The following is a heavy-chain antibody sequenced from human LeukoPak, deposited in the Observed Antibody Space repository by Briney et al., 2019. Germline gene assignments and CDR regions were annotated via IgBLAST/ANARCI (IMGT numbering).Heavy chain of an antibody. J-gene: IGHJ4*02. CDR2: ISSSSSYI. D-gene: IGHD3-22*01. V-gene: IGHV3-21*01. CDR3: ARDYYDSSGYYFLPY. CDR1: GFTFSSYS. Sequence: PGRSLRLSCAASGFTFSSYSMNWVRQAPGKGLEWVSSISSSSSYIYYADSVKGRFSISRDNAKNSLFLQMNGLRAEDTAVYYCARDYYDSSGYYFLPYWGQGALVTVSS.